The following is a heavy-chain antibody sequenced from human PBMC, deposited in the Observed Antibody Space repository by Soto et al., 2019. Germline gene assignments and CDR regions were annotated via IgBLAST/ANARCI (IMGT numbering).Heavy chain of an antibody. CDR2: IKQDGSEE. CDR1: GFTFSSYW. CDR3: AREIAARL. J-gene: IGHJ6*04. D-gene: IGHD6-6*01. V-gene: IGHV3-7*01. Sequence: EVQLVESGGGLVQPGGSLRLSCAASGFTFSSYWMSWFRQAPGKGLEWVANIKQDGSEENYVDSVKGRFTISIDNAKNALYLQMNRVRVEDTAVYYCAREIAARLWGKGTTVTVSS.